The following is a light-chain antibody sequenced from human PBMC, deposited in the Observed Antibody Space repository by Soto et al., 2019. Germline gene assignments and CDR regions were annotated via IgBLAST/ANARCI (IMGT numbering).Light chain of an antibody. V-gene: IGLV1-36*01. CDR3: ASWDDTLSGVV. CDR2: YDD. Sequence: QSVLTQPPSVSGAPGQRVTISCSGSSSNIGNNAVNWYQQLPGKAPRALIYYDDLLPSGVSKRFSGSKSGTSVSLAISGLQSDDEAEYYCASWDDTLSGVVFGGGPKLTVL. J-gene: IGLJ3*02. CDR1: SSNIGNNA.